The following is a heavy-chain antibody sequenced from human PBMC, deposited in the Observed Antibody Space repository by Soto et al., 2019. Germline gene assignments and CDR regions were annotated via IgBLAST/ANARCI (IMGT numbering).Heavy chain of an antibody. J-gene: IGHJ4*02. V-gene: IGHV3-30-3*01. CDR2: ISYDGSNK. CDR3: ARDICSSTSCQPDY. D-gene: IGHD2-2*01. CDR1: GFTFSSYA. Sequence: LRLSCAASGFTFSSYAMHWVRQAPGKGLEWVAVISYDGSNKYYADPVKGRFTISRDNSKNTLYLQMNSLRAEDTAVYYCARDICSSTSCQPDYWGQGTLVTVSS.